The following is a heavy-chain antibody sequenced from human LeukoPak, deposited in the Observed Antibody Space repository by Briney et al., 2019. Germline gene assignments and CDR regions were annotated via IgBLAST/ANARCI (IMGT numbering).Heavy chain of an antibody. CDR3: ARKIAAAGLLDY. V-gene: IGHV1-18*01. J-gene: IGHJ4*02. D-gene: IGHD6-13*01. CDR1: GGTFSSYA. Sequence: GASVKVSCKASGGTFSSYAISWVRQAPGQGLEWMGWISAYNGNTNYAQKLQGRVTMTTDTSTSTAYMELRSLRSDDTAVYYCARKIAAAGLLDYWGQGTLVTVSS. CDR2: ISAYNGNT.